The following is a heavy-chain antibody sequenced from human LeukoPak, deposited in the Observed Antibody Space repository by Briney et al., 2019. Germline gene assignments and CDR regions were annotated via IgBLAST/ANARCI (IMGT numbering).Heavy chain of an antibody. J-gene: IGHJ4*02. CDR3: ARGLATAQGAAAMPL. Sequence: SESLSLTCTVSGGSISSGSYYWTWIRQHPGRGLEWIGYIYSSGSAYYNPSLKSRVTISIDTSKNQFSLMLSSVTAADTAVYYCARGLATAQGAAAMPLWGQGTLVTVSS. CDR1: GGSISSGSYY. CDR2: IYSSGSA. V-gene: IGHV4-31*03. D-gene: IGHD2-2*01.